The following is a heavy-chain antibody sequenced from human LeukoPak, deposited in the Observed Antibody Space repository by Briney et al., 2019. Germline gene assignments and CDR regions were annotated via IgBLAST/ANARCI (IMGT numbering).Heavy chain of an antibody. CDR2: TSHRGST. CDR1: GGSFSAYD. V-gene: IGHV4-34*01. Sequence: SETLSLTCAVSGGSFSAYDWNWIRQSPGKGLEWIGETSHRGSTNYNPSPQSRVTMSVDTSKKQFSLSLTSVADADTAVYYCVSSYARSGELLVSWAQGTLVTVSS. D-gene: IGHD3-22*01. CDR3: VSSYARSGELLVS. J-gene: IGHJ4*02.